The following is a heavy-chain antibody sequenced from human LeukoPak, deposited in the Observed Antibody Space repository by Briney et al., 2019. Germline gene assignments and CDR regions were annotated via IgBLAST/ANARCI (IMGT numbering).Heavy chain of an antibody. V-gene: IGHV4-38-2*02. Sequence: SETLSLTCTVSGYSISSGHYWGWIRQPPGKGLEWIGSMYHSGSTYYNPPLKSRVTISVDTSKNQFSLKLSSVTAADTAVYYCARVGGYCSSTSCYPLFWVALYFDYWGQGTLVTVSS. D-gene: IGHD2-2*01. CDR2: MYHSGST. J-gene: IGHJ4*02. CDR3: ARVGGYCSSTSCYPLFWVALYFDY. CDR1: GYSISSGHY.